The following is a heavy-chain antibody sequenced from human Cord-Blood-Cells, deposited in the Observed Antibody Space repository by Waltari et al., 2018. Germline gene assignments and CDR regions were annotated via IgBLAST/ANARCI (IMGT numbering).Heavy chain of an antibody. V-gene: IGHV1-69*01. D-gene: IGHD2-2*01. CDR3: ARVVVPAARFDGMDV. CDR1: GGTFSSYA. CDR2: TIPIFGTA. J-gene: IGHJ6*02. Sequence: QVQLVQSGAEVKKPGSSVKVSCKACGGTFSSYAISWVRQAPGQGLEWMGGTIPIFGTANYAQKFQGRVTITADESTSTAYMELSSLRSEDTAVYYCARVVVPAARFDGMDVWGQGTTVTVSS.